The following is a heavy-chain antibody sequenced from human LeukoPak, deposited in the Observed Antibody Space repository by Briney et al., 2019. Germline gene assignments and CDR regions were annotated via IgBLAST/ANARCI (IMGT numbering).Heavy chain of an antibody. V-gene: IGHV4-61*01. CDR2: IYDSGRT. J-gene: IGHJ4*02. CDR3: ARDRLGGYSYVY. CDR1: GGSVSSGSYF. Sequence: SEALSLTCTVSGGSVSSGSYFWTWIRQSPGKRLEYVGYIYDSGRTNYNPSLKSRVTISKDTSKNQFSLKLSSVTAADTAVYYCARDRLGGYSYVYWGQGSLVTVSS. D-gene: IGHD5-12*01.